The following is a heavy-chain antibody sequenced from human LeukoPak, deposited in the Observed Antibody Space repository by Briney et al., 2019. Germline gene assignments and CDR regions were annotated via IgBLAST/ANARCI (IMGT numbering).Heavy chain of an antibody. Sequence: KPSETLSLTCTVSGGSISSYYWSWIRQPAGKGLEWIGRIYTSGSTNYNPSLKSRVTMSVDTSKNQFSLKLSSVTAADTAVYYCATPSRDGYNKDAFDIWGQGTMVTVSS. D-gene: IGHD5-24*01. J-gene: IGHJ3*02. CDR3: ATPSRDGYNKDAFDI. V-gene: IGHV4-4*07. CDR1: GGSISSYY. CDR2: IYTSGST.